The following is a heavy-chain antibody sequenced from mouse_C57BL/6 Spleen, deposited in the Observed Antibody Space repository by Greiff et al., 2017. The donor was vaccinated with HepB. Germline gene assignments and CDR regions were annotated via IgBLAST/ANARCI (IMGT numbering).Heavy chain of an antibody. V-gene: IGHV5-9*01. CDR2: ISGGGGNT. CDR3: ARHFITTVVRAMDY. D-gene: IGHD1-1*01. J-gene: IGHJ4*01. Sequence: EVKVVESGGGLVKPGGSLKLSCAASGFTFSSYTMSWVRQTPEKRLEWVATISGGGGNTYYPDSVKGRFTISRDNAKNTLYLQMSSLRSEDTALYYCARHFITTVVRAMDYWGQGTSVTVSS. CDR1: GFTFSSYT.